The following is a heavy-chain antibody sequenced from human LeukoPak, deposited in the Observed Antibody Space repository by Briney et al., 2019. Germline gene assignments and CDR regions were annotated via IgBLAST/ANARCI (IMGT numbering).Heavy chain of an antibody. CDR1: GFTFSSYG. D-gene: IGHD1-7*01. CDR2: ISYDGSNK. V-gene: IGHV3-30*03. J-gene: IGHJ6*02. CDR3: AAGGTTSEPHRLYYYGMDV. Sequence: PGGSLRLSCAASGFTFSSYGMHWVRQAPGKGLEWVAVISYDGSNKYYADSVKGRFTISRDNSKNTLYLQMNSLRAEDTAVYYCAAGGTTSEPHRLYYYGMDVWGQGTTVTVSS.